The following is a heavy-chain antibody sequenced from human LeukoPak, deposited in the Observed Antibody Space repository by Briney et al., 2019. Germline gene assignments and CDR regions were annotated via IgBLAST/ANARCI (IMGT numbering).Heavy chain of an antibody. D-gene: IGHD3-22*01. V-gene: IGHV3-9*01. CDR2: ISWNSGSI. CDR1: GFTFDDYA. Sequence: GGSLRLSCAASGFTFDDYAMHWVRQAPGKGLEWVSGISWNSGSIGYADSVKGRFTISRDNAKNSLYLQMNSLRAEDTAVYYCARGFYDSSGSDIWGQGTMVTVYS. J-gene: IGHJ3*02. CDR3: ARGFYDSSGSDI.